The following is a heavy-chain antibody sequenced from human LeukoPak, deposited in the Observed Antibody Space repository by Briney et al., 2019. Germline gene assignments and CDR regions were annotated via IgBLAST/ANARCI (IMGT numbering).Heavy chain of an antibody. D-gene: IGHD3-22*01. CDR3: ARAKDYYDSSGYIYYFDY. Sequence: SETLSLTCTVSGGSISSYYWSWIRQPPGKGLEWIGYIYYSGSTNYNPSLKSRVTISVDRSKNQFSLKLSSVTAADTAVYYCARAKDYYDSSGYIYYFDYWGQGTLVTVSS. J-gene: IGHJ4*02. CDR1: GGSISSYY. CDR2: IYYSGST. V-gene: IGHV4-59*12.